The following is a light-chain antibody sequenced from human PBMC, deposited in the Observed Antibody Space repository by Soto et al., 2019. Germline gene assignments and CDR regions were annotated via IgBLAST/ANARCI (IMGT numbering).Light chain of an antibody. J-gene: IGKJ4*01. V-gene: IGKV3-15*01. Sequence: EIAMTQTPAPLSMYPGERATHSGRSSQSVSSNLPWYQQKPGQAPMLLIYGASTRATDIPARFSGSGSATEFTLTICSPQSEDFAVYYCQQYNNWPLTFGGGTKVDIK. CDR1: QSVSSN. CDR2: GAS. CDR3: QQYNNWPLT.